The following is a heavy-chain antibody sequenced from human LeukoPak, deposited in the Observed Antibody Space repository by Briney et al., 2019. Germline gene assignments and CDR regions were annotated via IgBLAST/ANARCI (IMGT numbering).Heavy chain of an antibody. CDR1: GYTFTSYY. J-gene: IGHJ3*02. CDR2: INPSGGST. Sequence: ASVKVSCKASGYTFTSYYMHWVRQAPGQGLEWTGIINPSGGSTSYAQKFQGRVTMTRDMSTSTVYMELSSLRSEDTAVYYCASRNYGDYASFDIWGQGTMVTVSS. CDR3: ASRNYGDYASFDI. D-gene: IGHD4-17*01. V-gene: IGHV1-46*01.